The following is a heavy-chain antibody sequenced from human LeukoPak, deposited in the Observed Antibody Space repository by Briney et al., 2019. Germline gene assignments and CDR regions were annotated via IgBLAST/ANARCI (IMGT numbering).Heavy chain of an antibody. CDR3: ARGAPSGYYIGITDYMDV. CDR1: GGSISSYY. CDR2: IDYSGST. D-gene: IGHD3-3*01. J-gene: IGHJ6*03. Sequence: SETLSFNCTVSGGSISSYYWSWIRQPPGKGLEWIGSIDYSGSTYYNPSLKSRVTISVDTSKNQFSLKLSSVTAADTAVYYCARGAPSGYYIGITDYMDVWGKGTTVTVSS. V-gene: IGHV4-59*04.